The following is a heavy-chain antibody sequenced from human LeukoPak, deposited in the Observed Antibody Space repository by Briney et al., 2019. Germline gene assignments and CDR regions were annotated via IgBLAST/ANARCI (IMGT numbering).Heavy chain of an antibody. Sequence: ASVKVSCKASGYTFTSYAMHWVRQAPGQRLEWMGWINAGNGNTKYSQKFQGRVTITRDTSASTAYMELSSLRSEDTAVYYCARDIGYIIVRYYGMDVWGQGTTVTVSS. D-gene: IGHD5-18*01. CDR2: INAGNGNT. CDR3: ARDIGYIIVRYYGMDV. CDR1: GYTFTSYA. J-gene: IGHJ6*02. V-gene: IGHV1-3*01.